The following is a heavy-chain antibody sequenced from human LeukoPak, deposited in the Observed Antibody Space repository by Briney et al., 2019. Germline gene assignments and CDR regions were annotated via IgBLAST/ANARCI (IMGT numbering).Heavy chain of an antibody. D-gene: IGHD6-13*01. CDR3: ARARTWYSSSWYLNY. Sequence: SETLSLTCAVYGGSFSGYYWSWIRQPPGKGLEWIGEINHSGSTNYNPSLKSRGTISVDTSKNQFSLKLSSVTAADTAVYYCARARTWYSSSWYLNYWGQGTLVTVSS. J-gene: IGHJ4*02. CDR2: INHSGST. V-gene: IGHV4-34*01. CDR1: GGSFSGYY.